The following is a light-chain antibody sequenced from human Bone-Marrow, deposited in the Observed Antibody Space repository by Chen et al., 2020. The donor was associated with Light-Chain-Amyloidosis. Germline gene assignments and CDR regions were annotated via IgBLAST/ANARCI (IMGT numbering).Light chain of an antibody. V-gene: IGKV1-39*01. J-gene: IGKJ2*01. Sequence: DIQMTQSPSSLSASVGDRVTITSRASQTIYNYLNWYQQRLGKAPKLLIYAASTLQPEVPSTFSGTGSGTEFTLSISSLQSEDFATYFCQQTYTNPPNTFGQGTKVEVK. CDR2: AAS. CDR1: QTIYNY. CDR3: QQTYTNPPNT.